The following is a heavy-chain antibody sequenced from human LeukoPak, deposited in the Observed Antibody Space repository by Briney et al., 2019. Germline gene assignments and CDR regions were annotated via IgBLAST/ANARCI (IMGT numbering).Heavy chain of an antibody. CDR3: ARVGIAAPRGDYYYYMDV. D-gene: IGHD6-13*01. CDR2: INPNSGGA. Sequence: GASVKVSCKASGYTFTGYYMHWVRQAPGQGLEWMGRINPNSGGANYAQKFQGRVTMTRDTSISTAYMELSRLRSDDTAVYYCARVGIAAPRGDYYYYMDVWGKGTTVTVSS. V-gene: IGHV1-2*06. CDR1: GYTFTGYY. J-gene: IGHJ6*03.